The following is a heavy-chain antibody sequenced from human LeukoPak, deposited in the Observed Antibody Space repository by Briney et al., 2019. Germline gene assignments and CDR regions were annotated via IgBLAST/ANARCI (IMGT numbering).Heavy chain of an antibody. CDR2: ISASGLSQ. CDR3: ATRRPSVFAY. Sequence: GGSLRLSCAASGITFSNYAMSWVRQAPGKGLEWVSGISASGLSQYYADSVKGRFTISRDNSQNTLSLQMDSLGAEDTAVYYCATRRPSVFAYWGQGTLVTVSS. J-gene: IGHJ4*02. V-gene: IGHV3-23*01. CDR1: GITFSNYA.